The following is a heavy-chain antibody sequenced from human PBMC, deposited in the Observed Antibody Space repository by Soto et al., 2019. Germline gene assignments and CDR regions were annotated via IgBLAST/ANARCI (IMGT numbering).Heavy chain of an antibody. J-gene: IGHJ4*02. CDR3: AREHSSGWQRYFDY. V-gene: IGHV3-30-3*01. Sequence: GGSLRLSCAASGFTFSSYAMHWVRQAPGKGLEWVAVISYDGSNKYYADSVKGRFTISRDNSKNTLYLQMNSLRAEDTAVYYCAREHSSGWQRYFDYWGQGTLVTVSS. CDR1: GFTFSSYA. D-gene: IGHD6-19*01. CDR2: ISYDGSNK.